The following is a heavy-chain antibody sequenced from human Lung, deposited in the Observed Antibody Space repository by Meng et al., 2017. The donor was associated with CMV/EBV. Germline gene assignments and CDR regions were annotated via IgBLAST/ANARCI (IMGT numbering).Heavy chain of an antibody. CDR1: GLTFDDYA. J-gene: IGHJ6*02. D-gene: IGHD1-26*01. CDR2: ITWNSGRI. CDR3: AKGLSGLNYYNGMDV. Sequence: SFPAPGLTFDDYAMHWVGQVTGKGLDWVAGITWNSGRIGYADSVKGRFTISRDNAMNSLYLQMNSLRAEDTAFYYCAKGLSGLNYYNGMDVWGRGXTVTVSS. V-gene: IGHV3-9*01.